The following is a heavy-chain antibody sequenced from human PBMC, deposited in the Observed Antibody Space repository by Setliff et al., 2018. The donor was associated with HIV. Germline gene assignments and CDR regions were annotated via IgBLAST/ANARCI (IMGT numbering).Heavy chain of an antibody. CDR1: GGSFNGYY. CDR2: INHSGST. Sequence: SETLSLTCAVYGGSFNGYYWSWIRQPPGKGLEWIGEINHSGSTNYNPSLKSRVTMSVDKSKNQFSLRLSSVTAADTAVYYCARARRAGSGPKYFQHWGQGTLVTVSS. J-gene: IGHJ1*01. V-gene: IGHV4-34*01. D-gene: IGHD2-15*01. CDR3: ARARRAGSGPKYFQH.